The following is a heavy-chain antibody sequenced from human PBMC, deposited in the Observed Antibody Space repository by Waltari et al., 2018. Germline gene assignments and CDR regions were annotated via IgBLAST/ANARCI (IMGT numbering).Heavy chain of an antibody. J-gene: IGHJ4*02. V-gene: IGHV6-1*01. Sequence: QVQLQQSGPGLVKPSQTLSLTCSLSGDSVARTSSPWTWIRQSPSRGLEWLGRTYYRSKWYNDYAVSVKSRITINPDTSKNQFSLQLNSVTPEDTAVYYCARIGVATITDWGQGTLVTVSS. CDR2: TYYRSKWYN. CDR3: ARIGVATITD. D-gene: IGHD5-12*01. CDR1: GDSVARTSSP.